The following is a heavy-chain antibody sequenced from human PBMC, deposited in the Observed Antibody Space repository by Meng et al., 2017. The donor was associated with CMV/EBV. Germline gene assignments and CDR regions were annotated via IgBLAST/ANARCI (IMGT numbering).Heavy chain of an antibody. CDR1: GGSFSGYY. CDR3: ARESMVRGED. D-gene: IGHD3-10*01. V-gene: IGHV4-34*01. CDR2: INHSGST. J-gene: IGHJ4*02. Sequence: QVPRQQWGAGLLKPSATLSLTCAVYGGSFSGYYWSWIRQPPGKGLEWIGEINHSGSTNYNPSLKSRVTISVDTSKNQFSLKLSSVTAADTAVYYCARESMVRGEDWGQGTLVTVSS.